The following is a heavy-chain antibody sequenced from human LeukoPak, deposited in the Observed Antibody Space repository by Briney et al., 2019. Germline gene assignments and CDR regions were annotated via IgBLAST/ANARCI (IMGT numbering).Heavy chain of an antibody. CDR2: IYSGGDT. Sequence: PGGSLRLSCAPSGFTVSSNYMSWVRQAPGKGLKWVSDIYSGGDTFYTASVKGRFTISRDNSKNTLYLQMNSLRAEDTAVYYCAAKVELRSNGPYFNSWGQGTLVTVSS. D-gene: IGHD1-7*01. CDR1: GFTVSSNY. J-gene: IGHJ4*02. CDR3: AAKVELRSNGPYFNS. V-gene: IGHV3-53*01.